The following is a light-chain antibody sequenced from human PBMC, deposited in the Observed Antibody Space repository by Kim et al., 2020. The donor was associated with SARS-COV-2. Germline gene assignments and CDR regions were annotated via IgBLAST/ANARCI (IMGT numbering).Light chain of an antibody. Sequence: GQTVRITCKGDSLRSYDASWYQQKPGQAPVLVIYSKNNRPSGISDRFSGSSSGNTASLTITGAQAEDEAEYYCNSRDSSGNHHYVFGTGTKVTVL. V-gene: IGLV3-19*01. CDR2: SKN. J-gene: IGLJ1*01. CDR3: NSRDSSGNHHYV. CDR1: SLRSYD.